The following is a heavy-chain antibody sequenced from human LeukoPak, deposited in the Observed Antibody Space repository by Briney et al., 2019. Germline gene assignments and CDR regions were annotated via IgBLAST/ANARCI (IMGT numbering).Heavy chain of an antibody. CDR1: GFTFSSFS. J-gene: IGHJ6*03. Sequence: HPGGSLRLSCAASGFTFSSFSMNWVRQAPGKGLEWLAYISASGDTIYYADSVKGRFTISRDNVKNSLFLQMFSLRAEDTAVYYCARDEEVFGVTTGYYYYMDVWGKGTTVTVSS. CDR2: ISASGDTI. CDR3: ARDEEVFGVTTGYYYYMDV. D-gene: IGHD3-3*01. V-gene: IGHV3-48*01.